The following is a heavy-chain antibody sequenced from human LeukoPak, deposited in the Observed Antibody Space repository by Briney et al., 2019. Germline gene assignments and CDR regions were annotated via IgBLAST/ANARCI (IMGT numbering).Heavy chain of an antibody. CDR1: GFTFSSYS. Sequence: GGSLRLSCAASGFTFSSYSMNWVRQAPGKGLEWVSSISSSSSYIYYADSVKGRFTISRDNAKNSLYLQMNSLRAEDTAVYYCAREERGYSGYVAYWGQGTLVSVSS. D-gene: IGHD5-12*01. CDR3: AREERGYSGYVAY. CDR2: ISSSSSYI. V-gene: IGHV3-21*01. J-gene: IGHJ4*02.